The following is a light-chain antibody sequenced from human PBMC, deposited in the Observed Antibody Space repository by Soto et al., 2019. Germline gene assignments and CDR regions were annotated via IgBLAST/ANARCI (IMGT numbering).Light chain of an antibody. CDR3: QQYNNWLT. CDR2: GAS. Sequence: EIVMTQSPATLSVSPGERATLSCRASQSVSSNLAWYQQKPGQAPRLLIYGASNRATGIPARFSGSGSGTEFTLTISSLQSEDFAVYYCQQYNNWLTFGQGTRLEI. V-gene: IGKV3-15*01. J-gene: IGKJ5*01. CDR1: QSVSSN.